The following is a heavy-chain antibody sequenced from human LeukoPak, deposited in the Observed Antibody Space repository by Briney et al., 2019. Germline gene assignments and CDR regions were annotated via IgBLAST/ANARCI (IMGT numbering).Heavy chain of an antibody. CDR3: ARAGVSSYSSSGY. CDR2: IVPIFGTA. V-gene: IGHV1-69*06. D-gene: IGHD6-13*01. CDR1: GGTFSSYA. Sequence: SVKVSCKASGGTFSSYAISWVRQAPGQGLEWMGGIVPIFGTANYAQKFQGRVTITADKSTSTAYMELSSLRSEDTAVYYCARAGVSSYSSSGYWGQGTLVTVSS. J-gene: IGHJ4*02.